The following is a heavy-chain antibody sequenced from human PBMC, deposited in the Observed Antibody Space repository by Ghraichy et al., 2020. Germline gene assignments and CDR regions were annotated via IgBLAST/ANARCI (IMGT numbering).Heavy chain of an antibody. J-gene: IGHJ6*02. CDR3: ARPLGLAGTGRYYAMDV. CDR2: ISSRSGYI. Sequence: GGSLRLSCAASGFTFRDYSIYWIRQAPGKGLEWVSSISSRSGYIYYADSVKGRFSISRDNAKHSLYLQMNSLRAEDTAVYYCARPLGLAGTGRYYAMDVWGQGTTVTVSS. CDR1: GFTFRDYS. V-gene: IGHV3-21*01. D-gene: IGHD1-1*01.